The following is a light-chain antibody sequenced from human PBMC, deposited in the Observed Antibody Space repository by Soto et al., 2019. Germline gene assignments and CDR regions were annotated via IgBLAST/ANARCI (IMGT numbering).Light chain of an antibody. CDR2: AAS. Sequence: DIQMTQSPSSLSASVEDRVIITCRASQSISNHLNWYQQKPGKAPKLLIFAASSLQSGVPSRFSGRRSGPDYTLTISSLQPEDFATYYCQQNYSSPPTFGQGTKVEIK. V-gene: IGKV1-39*01. J-gene: IGKJ1*01. CDR1: QSISNH. CDR3: QQNYSSPPT.